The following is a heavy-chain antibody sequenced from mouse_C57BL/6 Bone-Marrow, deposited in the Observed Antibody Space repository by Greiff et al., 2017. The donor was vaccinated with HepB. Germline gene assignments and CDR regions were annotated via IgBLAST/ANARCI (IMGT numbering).Heavy chain of an antibody. D-gene: IGHD5-1-1*01. J-gene: IGHJ4*01. Sequence: VQLQESGAELAKPGASVKLSCKASGYTFTSYGMHWVNQRPGQGLEWIGYINPSSGYTKYNQKFKDKATLTADKSTSTAYMQLSSLTYEDSAVYYCARRSKRNRFYYAMDYWGQGTSVTVSS. CDR3: ARRSKRNRFYYAMDY. CDR2: INPSSGYT. CDR1: GYTFTSYG. V-gene: IGHV1-7*01.